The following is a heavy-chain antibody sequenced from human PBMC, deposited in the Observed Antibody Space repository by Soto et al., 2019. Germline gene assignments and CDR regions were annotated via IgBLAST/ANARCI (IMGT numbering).Heavy chain of an antibody. D-gene: IGHD6-13*01. CDR2: IKSKTDGGTT. CDR1: GFTFSNAW. V-gene: IGHV3-15*01. CDR3: STWGDTTEAGTDY. Sequence: GGSLRLSCAASGFTFSNAWMSWVRQAPGKGLEWVGRIKSKTDGGTTDYAAPVKGRFTISRDDSKNTLYLQMNSLKTEDTAVYYCSTWGDTTEAGTDYWGQGTLVTVSS. J-gene: IGHJ4*02.